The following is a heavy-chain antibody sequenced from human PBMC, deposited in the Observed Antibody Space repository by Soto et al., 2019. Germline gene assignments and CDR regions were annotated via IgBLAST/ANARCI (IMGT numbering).Heavy chain of an antibody. Sequence: EVHLVESGGGLIQPGRSLRLSCTTSGFTFRDSAMSWFRQAPGKGLEWVGYIMSKAYGDTPHYAASVMGRFSISRDDLKGIAYLQMNSLKTADTAVYYCVRDIARATAAYWGRGILVTVSS. D-gene: IGHD6-13*01. CDR1: GFTFRDSA. V-gene: IGHV3-49*03. CDR3: VRDIARATAAY. CDR2: IMSKAYGDTP. J-gene: IGHJ1*01.